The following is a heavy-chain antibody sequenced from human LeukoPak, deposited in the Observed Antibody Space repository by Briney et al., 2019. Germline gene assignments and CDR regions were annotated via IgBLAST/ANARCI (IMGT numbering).Heavy chain of an antibody. Sequence: ASVKVSCKASGYTFTSYDINWVRQATGQGLEWMGWMNPNSGNTGYAQKFQGRVTMTRNTSIRTAYMELSSLRSEDTAVYYCARGRYCSGGSCYYNWFDPWGPGNPGHRLL. CDR3: ARGRYCSGGSCYYNWFDP. D-gene: IGHD2-15*01. CDR1: GYTFTSYD. CDR2: MNPNSGNT. J-gene: IGHJ5*02. V-gene: IGHV1-8*01.